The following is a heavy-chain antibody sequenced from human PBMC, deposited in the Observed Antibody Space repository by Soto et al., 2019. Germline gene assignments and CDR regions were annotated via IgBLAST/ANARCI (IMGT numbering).Heavy chain of an antibody. CDR2: INPSGGST. Sequence: ASVKVSCKASGYTFTIYYMHWVRQAPGQGLEWMGIINPSGGSTSYAQKFQGRVTMTRDTSTSTVYMELSSQRSEDTAVYYCARDCITIFGVVRGSGDGMDVWGQGTTVTVSS. J-gene: IGHJ6*02. D-gene: IGHD3-3*01. V-gene: IGHV1-46*01. CDR3: ARDCITIFGVVRGSGDGMDV. CDR1: GYTFTIYY.